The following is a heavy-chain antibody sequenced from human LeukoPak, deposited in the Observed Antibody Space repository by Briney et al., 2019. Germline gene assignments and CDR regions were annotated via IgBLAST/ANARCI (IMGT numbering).Heavy chain of an antibody. CDR3: ARDLFGPGLDGMDV. Sequence: PSETLSLTCTVSGGSISSGGYYWSWIRQHPGKGLEWIGYIYYSGSTYYNPSLKSRVTISVDTSKNQFSLKLSSVTAADTAVYYCARDLFGPGLDGMDVWGQGTTVTVSS. J-gene: IGHJ6*02. CDR1: GGSISSGGYY. V-gene: IGHV4-31*03. D-gene: IGHD3/OR15-3a*01. CDR2: IYYSGST.